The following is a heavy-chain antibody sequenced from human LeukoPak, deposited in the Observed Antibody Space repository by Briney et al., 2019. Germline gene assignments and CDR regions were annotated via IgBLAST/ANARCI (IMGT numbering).Heavy chain of an antibody. Sequence: GGSLRLSCAASGFTFSSSPMHWVRQAPGKGLEWVAVISYDGSNKYYADSVKGRFTISRDNSKSTLYLQMYNLRAEDTAAYYCARAFLPTPVLANCFAPWAKGTLVTVSS. D-gene: IGHD3-10*01. V-gene: IGHV3-30*04. CDR2: ISYDGSNK. J-gene: IGHJ5*02. CDR3: ARAFLPTPVLANCFAP. CDR1: GFTFSSSP.